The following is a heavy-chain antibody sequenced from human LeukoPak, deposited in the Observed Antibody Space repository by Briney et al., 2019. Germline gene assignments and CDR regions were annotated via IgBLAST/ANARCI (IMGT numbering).Heavy chain of an antibody. CDR1: GFTFGDYA. J-gene: IGHJ4*02. V-gene: IGHV3-49*03. CDR3: TRDRGAYNLYDY. Sequence: HPGGSLRLSWTASGFTFGDYAMSWIRQAPGKGLKWVGFIRSKAYGETAEYATSVKGRFTISRDDSKAIAYLQMNSLKTEDTAVYHCTRDRGAYNLYDYWGQGTLVTVSS. D-gene: IGHD1-1*01. CDR2: IRSKAYGETA.